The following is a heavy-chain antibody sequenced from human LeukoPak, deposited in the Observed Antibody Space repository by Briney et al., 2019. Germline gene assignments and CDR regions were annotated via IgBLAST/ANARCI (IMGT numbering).Heavy chain of an antibody. CDR3: ASTKVVVGGLGAFDI. CDR2: INSDGSST. Sequence: PGGSLRLSCAASGFTFSSYWMHWVRQAPGKGLVWVSRINSDGSSTSYADSVKGRFTISRDNAKNTLYLQMNSLRAEDTAVYYCASTKVVVGGLGAFDIWGQGTMVTVSS. CDR1: GFTFSSYW. V-gene: IGHV3-74*01. J-gene: IGHJ3*02. D-gene: IGHD1-26*01.